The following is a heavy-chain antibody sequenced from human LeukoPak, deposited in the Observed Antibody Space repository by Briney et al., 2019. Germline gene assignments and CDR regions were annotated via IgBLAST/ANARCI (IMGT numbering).Heavy chain of an antibody. J-gene: IGHJ4*02. D-gene: IGHD6-13*01. CDR1: GGSFSGYY. CDR3: ARAGSSAFFDY. CDR2: INHSGST. V-gene: IGHV4-34*01. Sequence: PSETLSLTCAVYGGSFSGYYWSWIRQPPGNGLEWIGEINHSGSTNYNPSLKSRVTISVDTSKNQFSLKLSSVTAADTAVYYCARAGSSAFFDYWGQGTLVTVSS.